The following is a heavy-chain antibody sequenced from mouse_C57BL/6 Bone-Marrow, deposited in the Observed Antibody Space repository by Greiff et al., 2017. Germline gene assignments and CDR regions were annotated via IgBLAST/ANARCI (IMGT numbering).Heavy chain of an antibody. J-gene: IGHJ4*01. CDR1: GFTFSDYG. D-gene: IGHD4-1*01. Sequence: EVQLMESGGGLVQPGGSLTLSCAASGFTFSDYGMAWVRQAPRKGPEWVAFISNLAYSIYYADTVTGRFTFTRENAKNTLYLEMSSLRSGDTAMYYCARHSTGYYARNYWYRGTAAIVTS. CDR3: ARHSTGYYARNY. CDR2: ISNLAYSI. V-gene: IGHV5-15*01.